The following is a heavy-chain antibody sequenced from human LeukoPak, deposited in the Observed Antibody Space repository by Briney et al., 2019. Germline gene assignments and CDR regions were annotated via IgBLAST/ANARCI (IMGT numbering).Heavy chain of an antibody. D-gene: IGHD3-22*01. CDR2: NSAYNGNT. CDR3: ARGDYYYSSGYYNF. CDR1: GYTFTSYG. Sequence: ASVKVSCQASGYTFTSYGISWVRQAPGQGLEWMGWNSAYNGNTNYAQKLQGRVTMTTDTSTSTAYMELRSLRSDDTAVYYCARGDYYYSSGYYNFWGQGTRVTVSS. V-gene: IGHV1-18*01. J-gene: IGHJ4*02.